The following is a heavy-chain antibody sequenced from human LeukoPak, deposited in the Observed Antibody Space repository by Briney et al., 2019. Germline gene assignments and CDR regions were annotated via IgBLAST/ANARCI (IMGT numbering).Heavy chain of an antibody. Sequence: GGSLRLSCAASGFTVSSNYMSWVRQAPGKGLEWVSVIYSSGRTYYADSVRGRFTISRDSSKNTMYLQMNTLRGEDTAVYYCARGKGYFFVFDYWGQGTLVTVSS. CDR2: IYSSGRT. CDR1: GFTVSSNY. D-gene: IGHD2/OR15-2a*01. V-gene: IGHV3-53*01. J-gene: IGHJ4*02. CDR3: ARGKGYFFVFDY.